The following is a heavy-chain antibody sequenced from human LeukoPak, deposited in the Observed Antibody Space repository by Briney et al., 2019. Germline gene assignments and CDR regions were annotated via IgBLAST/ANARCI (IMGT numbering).Heavy chain of an antibody. CDR1: GGTFSSYA. J-gene: IGHJ6*03. CDR2: IIPIFGTA. Sequence: SVKVSCKASGGTFSSYAISWVRQAPGQGLEWMGRIIPIFGTANYAQKFQGRVTITADKSTSTAYMELSSLRSEDTAVYYCARDIAAAGTKQARYYYYMDVWGKGTTVTVSS. V-gene: IGHV1-69*06. CDR3: ARDIAAAGTKQARYYYYMDV. D-gene: IGHD6-13*01.